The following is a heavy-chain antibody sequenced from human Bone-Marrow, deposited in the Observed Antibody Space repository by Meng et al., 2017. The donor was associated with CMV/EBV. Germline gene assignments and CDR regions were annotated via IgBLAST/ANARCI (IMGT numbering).Heavy chain of an antibody. CDR3: AREVAPTKGYGMDV. Sequence: GGSLRLSCAVSGFTFRNYNMNWVRQAPGKGLEWVSSLSSSSSYIYYADSVKGRFTISRDNAKNSLFLQMNSLRAEDTAVYYCAREVAPTKGYGMDVWGQGTTVTVSS. CDR1: GFTFRNYN. J-gene: IGHJ6*02. CDR2: LSSSSSYI. D-gene: IGHD5-12*01. V-gene: IGHV3-21*06.